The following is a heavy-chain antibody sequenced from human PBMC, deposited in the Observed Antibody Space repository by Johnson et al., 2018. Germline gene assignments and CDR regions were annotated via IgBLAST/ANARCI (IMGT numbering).Heavy chain of an antibody. V-gene: IGHV1-69*04. CDR2: IIPILGLA. J-gene: IGHJ1*01. Sequence: QVQLVQSGAEVKKPGSSVKVSCKASGGTFSSYTISWVRQAPGQGLEWMGRIIPILGLANYAQQFQGRVTITADKSTSTAYMELSSLRSEETAVYYCARDSGGSYYGDFQHWGQGTLVTVSS. CDR1: GGTFSSYT. D-gene: IGHD1-26*01. CDR3: ARDSGGSYYGDFQH.